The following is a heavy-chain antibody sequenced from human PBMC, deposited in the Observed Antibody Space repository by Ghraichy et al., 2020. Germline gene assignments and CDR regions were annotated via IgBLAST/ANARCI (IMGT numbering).Heavy chain of an antibody. CDR3: AKRGAWGTLDI. CDR1: GDSVSSDTAT. Sequence: LSCVISGDSVSSDTATWNWIRQSPSRGLEWLGRTYYRSKWYYDYGTSVKSRASISPDTSKNQFSLQLNFVTPEDTAVYYCAKRGAWGTLDIWGQGTMVTVSP. V-gene: IGHV6-1*01. D-gene: IGHD3-16*01. J-gene: IGHJ3*02. CDR2: TYYRSKWYY.